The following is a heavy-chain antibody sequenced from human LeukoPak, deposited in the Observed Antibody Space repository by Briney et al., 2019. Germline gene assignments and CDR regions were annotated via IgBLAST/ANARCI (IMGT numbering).Heavy chain of an antibody. CDR2: ISSSGSAI. CDR1: GFTFSDYY. CDR3: ARVKGSYSLDY. J-gene: IGHJ4*02. Sequence: PGGSLRLSWAASGFTFSDYYMGWIRQAPGKGLEWISYISSSGSAIHYADPVKGRFTISRDNAKNSLYLQMNSLRAEDTAVYYCARVKGSYSLDYWGQGTLVTVSS. V-gene: IGHV3-11*04. D-gene: IGHD1-26*01.